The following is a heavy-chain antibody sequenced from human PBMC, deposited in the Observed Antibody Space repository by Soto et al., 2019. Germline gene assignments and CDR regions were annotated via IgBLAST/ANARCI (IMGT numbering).Heavy chain of an antibody. CDR1: GDSVSSNSAA. D-gene: IGHD1-1*01. J-gene: IGHJ5*02. CDR2: TYYRSKWYN. V-gene: IGHV6-1*01. CDR3: ASAHLGSDRYILEPFNP. Sequence: PSQTLSLTCAISGDSVSSNSAAWNWIRQSPSRGLEWLGRTYYRSKWYNDYAICVRSQITINPDTSKKQFSLQLNSVIPEDTAVYYCASAHLGSDRYILEPFNPWGQGTLVTVSS.